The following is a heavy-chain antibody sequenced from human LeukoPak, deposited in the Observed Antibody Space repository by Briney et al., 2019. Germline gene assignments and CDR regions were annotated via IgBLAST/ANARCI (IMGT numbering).Heavy chain of an antibody. CDR2: IYPGDSDT. V-gene: IGHV5-51*01. J-gene: IGHJ2*01. CDR3: ARRDTYYDTTGSNWYFDL. D-gene: IGHD3-22*01. CDR1: GYIFTTHW. Sequence: GESLKISCKGSGYIFTTHWIGWVRQMPGKGLEWMGIIYPGDSDTTYSPSFQGQVTISADKSLSTAYLQWSSLKASDTATYYCARRDTYYDTTGSNWYFDLWGRGTLVTVSS.